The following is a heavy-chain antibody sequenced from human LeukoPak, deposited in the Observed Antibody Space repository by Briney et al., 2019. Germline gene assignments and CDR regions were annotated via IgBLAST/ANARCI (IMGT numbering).Heavy chain of an antibody. CDR2: INQSGST. CDR3: ARYVPVKTGTTRASFDY. J-gene: IGHJ4*02. D-gene: IGHD1-1*01. Sequence: PSETLSLTCSVYGGSFSDYDWSWIRQPPGKGLEWIGEINQSGSTNENPSLKSRVPMSVDTSKSQFSLNLRSVTATDTAVYYCARYVPVKTGTTRASFDYWGQGILVTVSS. V-gene: IGHV4-34*01. CDR1: GGSFSDYD.